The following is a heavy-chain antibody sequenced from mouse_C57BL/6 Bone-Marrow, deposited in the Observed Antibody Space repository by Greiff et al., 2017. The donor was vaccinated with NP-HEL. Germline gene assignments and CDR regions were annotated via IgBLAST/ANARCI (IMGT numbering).Heavy chain of an antibody. V-gene: IGHV5-12*01. CDR1: GFTFSDYY. CDR2: ISNGGGST. J-gene: IGHJ4*01. D-gene: IGHD1-1*01. CDR3: ARQGITTGAMDY. Sequence: DVHLVESGGGLVQPGGSLKLSCAASGFTFSDYYMYWVRQTPEKRLEWVAYISNGGGSTYYPDTVTGRFTISRDNAKNTLYLQMSRLKSEDTAMYYCARQGITTGAMDYWGQGTSVTVSS.